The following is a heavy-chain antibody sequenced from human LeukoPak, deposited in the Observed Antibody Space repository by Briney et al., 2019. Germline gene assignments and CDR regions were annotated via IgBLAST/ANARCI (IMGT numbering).Heavy chain of an antibody. CDR1: GYTFTSYA. V-gene: IGHV7-4-1*02. J-gene: IGHJ4*02. Sequence: ASVKVSCKASGYTFTSYAMNWVRQAPGQGLEWKGWINTNTGNPTYAQSFTGRFVFSLDTSVNTTYLQISSLKAEDTAVYYCALLGNLGATSGDYWGQGTLVTVSS. CDR2: INTNTGNP. CDR3: ALLGNLGATSGDY. D-gene: IGHD1-26*01.